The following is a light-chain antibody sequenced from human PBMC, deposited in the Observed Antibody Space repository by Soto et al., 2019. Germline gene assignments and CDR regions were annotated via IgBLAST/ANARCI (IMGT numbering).Light chain of an antibody. Sequence: EIVLTQSPGTLSLSPGERATLSCRASQNVNRNYVAWYQHKPGQAPRLLIYGASNRATGIPDRFSGGGSGTDFTLTISRLEPEDFALYYCQQYSDLPLTSGGVNKVEI. V-gene: IGKV3-20*01. J-gene: IGKJ4*01. CDR1: QNVNRNY. CDR3: QQYSDLPLT. CDR2: GAS.